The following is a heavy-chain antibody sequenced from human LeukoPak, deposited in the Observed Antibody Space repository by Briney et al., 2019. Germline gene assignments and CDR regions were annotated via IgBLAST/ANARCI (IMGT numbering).Heavy chain of an antibody. V-gene: IGHV3-30-3*01. CDR3: ARDAFYSSGTYMNY. CDR2: ISKDGSSK. CDR1: GFTFSSYA. D-gene: IGHD3-10*01. Sequence: GGSLRLSCAASGFTFSSYAMSWVRQAPGKGLDWVAVISKDGSSKYYADSVKGRFTVSRDNSGNTLFLQMNSLRAEDTAVYYCARDAFYSSGTYMNYWGQGTLVTVSS. J-gene: IGHJ4*02.